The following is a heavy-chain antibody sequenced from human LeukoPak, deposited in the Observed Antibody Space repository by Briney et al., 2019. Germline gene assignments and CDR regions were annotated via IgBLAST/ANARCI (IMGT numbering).Heavy chain of an antibody. CDR3: ARGRWDYDTSGYYHPVY. CDR1: GFTLSTYS. J-gene: IGHJ4*02. V-gene: IGHV3-48*01. D-gene: IGHD3-22*01. Sequence: PGGSLRLSCAASGFTLSTYSMNWVRQASGKGLEWVSYISSRSSTIYYADSVKGRFTVSRDNAKNSLYLQMNSLRAEDTGVYYCARGRWDYDTSGYYHPVYWGQGTLVTVSS. CDR2: ISSRSSTI.